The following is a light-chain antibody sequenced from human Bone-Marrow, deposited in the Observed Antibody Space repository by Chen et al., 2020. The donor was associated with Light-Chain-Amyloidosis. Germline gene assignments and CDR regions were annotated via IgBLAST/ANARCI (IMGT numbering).Light chain of an antibody. Sequence: SYVLTKPSSVSVAPGQTATIACGGNNIGSTSVHWYQQTPGQAPLLVVYDDSDRPSGIPERWSGSNSWNTATLTFIRVEARDEADYYCQVWDTSSDRPVFGGGTKLIVL. CDR2: DDS. CDR1: NIGSTS. V-gene: IGLV3-21*02. J-gene: IGLJ3*02. CDR3: QVWDTSSDRPV.